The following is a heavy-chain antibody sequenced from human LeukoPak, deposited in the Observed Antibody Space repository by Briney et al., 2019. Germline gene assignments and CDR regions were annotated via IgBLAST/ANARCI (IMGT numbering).Heavy chain of an antibody. CDR2: IRQDGSEK. CDR3: AREEYGMDV. Sequence: GGSLRLSCAASGFTFNTYWMNWVRRAPGKGLEWVAKIRQDGSEKYYVDSVKGRFTISRDNAKNSLYLQMNSLRAEDTAVYYCAREEYGMDVWGQGTTVTVSS. J-gene: IGHJ6*02. V-gene: IGHV3-7*01. CDR1: GFTFNTYW.